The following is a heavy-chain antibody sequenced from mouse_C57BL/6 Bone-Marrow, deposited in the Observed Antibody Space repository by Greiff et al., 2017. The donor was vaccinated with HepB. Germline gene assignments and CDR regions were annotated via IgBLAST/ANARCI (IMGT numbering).Heavy chain of an antibody. D-gene: IGHD3-2*02. CDR1: GYAFSSSW. J-gene: IGHJ2*01. V-gene: IGHV1-82*01. CDR3: ARSPDSSTH. CDR2: IYPGDGDT. Sequence: VQLQESGPELVKPGASVKISCKASGYAFSSSWMNWVKQRPGKGLEWIGRIYPGDGDTNYNGKFKGKATLTADKSSSTAYMQLSSLTSEDSAVYFCARSPDSSTHWGQGTTLTVSS.